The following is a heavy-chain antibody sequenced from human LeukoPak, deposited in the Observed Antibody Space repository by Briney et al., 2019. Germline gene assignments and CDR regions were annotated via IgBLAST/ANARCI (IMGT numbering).Heavy chain of an antibody. CDR1: GGSFSGYY. V-gene: IGHV4-34*01. CDR2: INHSGST. CDR3: ARDWSSGWSNWFDP. J-gene: IGHJ5*02. Sequence: SETLSLTCAVYGGSFSGYYWSWIRQPPGKGLEWIGEINHSGSTNYNPSLKSRVTISVDTSKNQFSLKLSSVTAADTAVYYCARDWSSGWSNWFDPWGQGTLVTVSS. D-gene: IGHD6-19*01.